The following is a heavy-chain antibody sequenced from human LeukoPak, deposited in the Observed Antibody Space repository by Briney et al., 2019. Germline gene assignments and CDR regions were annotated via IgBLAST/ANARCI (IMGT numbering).Heavy chain of an antibody. CDR1: GYTLTTYA. V-gene: IGHV7-4-1*02. CDR3: ARLYYGSGSHVLDWYFDL. D-gene: IGHD3-10*01. CDR2: INTNTGNP. J-gene: IGHJ2*01. Sequence: ASVKVSCKASGYTLTTYAMNWVRQAPGQGLEWMGWINTNTGNPTYAQGFTGRFVFSLDTSVSTAYLQISSLKAEDTAVYYCARLYYGSGSHVLDWYFDLWGRGTLVTVSS.